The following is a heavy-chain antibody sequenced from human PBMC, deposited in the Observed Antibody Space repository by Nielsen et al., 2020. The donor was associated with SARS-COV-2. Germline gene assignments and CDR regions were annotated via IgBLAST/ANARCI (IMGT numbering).Heavy chain of an antibody. J-gene: IGHJ4*02. Sequence: GESLKISCAASGFTFSNYWMHWVHQAPGKGLVWVARVSMDGRGTNYADSVKGRFTISRDNAENTLHLDMSSLRVGDSAVYYCTRDGHHWDLDNWGQGALVTVSS. D-gene: IGHD7-27*01. CDR3: TRDGHHWDLDN. CDR1: GFTFSNYW. CDR2: VSMDGRGT. V-gene: IGHV3-74*01.